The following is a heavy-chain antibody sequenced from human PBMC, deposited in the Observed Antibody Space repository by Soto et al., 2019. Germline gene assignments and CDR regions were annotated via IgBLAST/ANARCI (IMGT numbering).Heavy chain of an antibody. CDR1: GYTFTSYG. Sequence: ASVKVSCKASGYTFTSYGISWVRQAPGQGLEWMGWISAHNGNTNYAQKLQGRVTMTTDTSTSTAYMELRSLRSDDTAVYYCARAPSGWTASGYYYYMDVWGKGTTVTVSS. J-gene: IGHJ6*03. CDR3: ARAPSGWTASGYYYYMDV. D-gene: IGHD3-10*01. V-gene: IGHV1-18*01. CDR2: ISAHNGNT.